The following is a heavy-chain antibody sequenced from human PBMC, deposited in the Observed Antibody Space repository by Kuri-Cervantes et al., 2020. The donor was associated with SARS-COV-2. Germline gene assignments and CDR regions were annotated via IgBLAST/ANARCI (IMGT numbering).Heavy chain of an antibody. J-gene: IGHJ5*02. CDR2: INPNSGGT. V-gene: IGHV1-2*02. CDR1: ETTFPNYD. Sequence: ASVKVSCRTPETTFPNYDINWVRQATGQGLEWMGWINPNSGGTNYAQRFQGGVTMTRDTSISTAYMELSRLRSDDTAVYYCASDPSLTISNWFDPWGQGTLVTVSS. CDR3: ASDPSLTISNWFDP. D-gene: IGHD3-3*01.